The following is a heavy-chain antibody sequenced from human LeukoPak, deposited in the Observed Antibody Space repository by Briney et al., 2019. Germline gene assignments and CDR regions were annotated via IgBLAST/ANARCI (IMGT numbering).Heavy chain of an antibody. Sequence: GESLKISCKGSGYSFTSYWIGWVRPVPGKGLEWVGIIYTGDSDTRYSPSFQGQVTISADKAISTAYLQWSSLKASDTAMYYCARPSWASSGYTFDYWGQGTLVTVSS. V-gene: IGHV5-51*01. CDR1: GYSFTSYW. J-gene: IGHJ4*02. D-gene: IGHD3-22*01. CDR3: ARPSWASSGYTFDY. CDR2: IYTGDSDT.